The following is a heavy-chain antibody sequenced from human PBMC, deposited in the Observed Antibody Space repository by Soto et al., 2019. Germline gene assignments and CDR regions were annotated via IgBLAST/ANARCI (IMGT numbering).Heavy chain of an antibody. V-gene: IGHV4-34*01. D-gene: IGHD4-17*01. J-gene: IGHJ4*02. CDR2: INHSGST. Sequence: LSLTCAVYGGSFSGYYWSWIRQPPGKGLEWIGEINHSGSTNYNPSLKSRVTISVDTSKNQFSLKLSSVTAADTAVYYCARKWDGDFDYWGQGTLVTVSS. CDR3: ARKWDGDFDY. CDR1: GGSFSGYY.